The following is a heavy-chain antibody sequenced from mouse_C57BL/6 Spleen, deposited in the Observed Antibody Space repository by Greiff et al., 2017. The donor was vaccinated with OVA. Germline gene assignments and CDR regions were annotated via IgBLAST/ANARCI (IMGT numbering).Heavy chain of an antibody. CDR1: GFTFRDYG. Sequence: DVKLVESGGGLVKPGGSLKLSCAASGFTFRDYGMHWVRPAPEKGLEWVAYISSGSSAIYYADTVKGQFTITGDKAKHTLFLQMTSLRSEDTAMYYCARWLGYYSIDYWGQGTSVTVSS. CDR3: ARWLGYYSIDY. D-gene: IGHD2-2*01. V-gene: IGHV5-17*01. CDR2: ISSGSSAI. J-gene: IGHJ4*01.